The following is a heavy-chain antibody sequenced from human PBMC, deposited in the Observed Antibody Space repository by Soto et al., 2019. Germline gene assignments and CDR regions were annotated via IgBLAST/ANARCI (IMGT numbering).Heavy chain of an antibody. V-gene: IGHV3-73*02. D-gene: IGHD1-26*01. CDR2: IRSKANSYAT. J-gene: IGHJ4*02. CDR3: TRLGAAPIDY. CDR1: GFTFSGSA. Sequence: EVQLVESGGGLVQPGGSLKLSCAASGFTFSGSAMHWVRQASGKGLEWVGRIRSKANSYATAYAASVKGRFTISRDDSKNTAYLQMNSLKTEDTAVYYCTRLGAAPIDYWGQGTLVTVSS.